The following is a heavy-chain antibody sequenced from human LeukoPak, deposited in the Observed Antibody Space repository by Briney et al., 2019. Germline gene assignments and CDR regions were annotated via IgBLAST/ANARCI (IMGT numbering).Heavy chain of an antibody. CDR2: INSDGSST. V-gene: IGHV3-74*01. J-gene: IGHJ4*02. Sequence: GGSLRLSCAASGFTFSSYWMHWVRQAPEKGLVWVSRINSDGSSTSYADSVKGRFTISRDNAKNMLYLQMNSLRAEDTAVYYCARDIFFLTGTTPYWGQGTLVTVSS. CDR1: GFTFSSYW. CDR3: ARDIFFLTGTTPY. D-gene: IGHD1-7*01.